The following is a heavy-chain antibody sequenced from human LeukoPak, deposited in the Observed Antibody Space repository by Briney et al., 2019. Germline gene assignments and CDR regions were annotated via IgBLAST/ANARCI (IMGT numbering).Heavy chain of an antibody. CDR2: IYYSGST. CDR3: ARALYPGIAAAGYMDV. D-gene: IGHD6-13*01. Sequence: ASETLSLTCTVSGGSISSYYWSWIRQPPGKGLEWIGYIYYSGSTNYNPSLKSRVTISVDTSKNQFSLKLSSVTAADTAVYYCARALYPGIAAAGYMDVWGKGTTVTVSS. J-gene: IGHJ6*03. V-gene: IGHV4-59*01. CDR1: GGSISSYY.